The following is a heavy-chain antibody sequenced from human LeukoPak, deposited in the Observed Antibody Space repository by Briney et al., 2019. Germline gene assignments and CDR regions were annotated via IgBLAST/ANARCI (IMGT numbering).Heavy chain of an antibody. V-gene: IGHV4-59*01. J-gene: IGHJ4*02. Sequence: SETLSLTCTVSGGSISSYYWSWIRQPPGKGLEWIGYIYYSGSTNYNPPLKSRVTISVDTSKNQFSLKLSSVTAADTAVYYCARGPGELRRREPFDYWGQGTLVTVSS. D-gene: IGHD1-7*01. CDR3: ARGPGELRRREPFDY. CDR2: IYYSGST. CDR1: GGSISSYY.